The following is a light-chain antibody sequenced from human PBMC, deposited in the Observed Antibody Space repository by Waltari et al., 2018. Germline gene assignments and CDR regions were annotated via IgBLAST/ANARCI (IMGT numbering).Light chain of an antibody. CDR3: QQYRNLPVT. CDR1: QSVSNY. CDR2: DTS. J-gene: IGKJ4*02. V-gene: IGKV3-11*01. Sequence: EIVLTQSPAILSLSPGDRASLSCRASQSVSNYLAWYQQKPGQAPRLLIYDTSNRATGIPDRFSGSGYGTDFTLSISSLEPEDYAVYYCQQYRNLPVTFGGGTKVEIK.